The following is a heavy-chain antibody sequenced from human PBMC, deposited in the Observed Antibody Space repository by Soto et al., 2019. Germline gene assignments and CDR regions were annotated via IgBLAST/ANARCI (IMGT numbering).Heavy chain of an antibody. V-gene: IGHV4-30-4*01. CDR3: ARDTASKDYASHSYYPHFDS. CDR1: GDTINTDYY. D-gene: IGHD3-22*01. Sequence: SGTLSLTCAVSGDTINTDYYWCWLREPPGKGLEWFGHIYYTGGTFYSQSLKNRLALSVDTSKNPFSLRLSSVTAADTAVYYCARDTASKDYASHSYYPHFDSWGQGAPVTV. J-gene: IGHJ5*01. CDR2: IYYTGGT.